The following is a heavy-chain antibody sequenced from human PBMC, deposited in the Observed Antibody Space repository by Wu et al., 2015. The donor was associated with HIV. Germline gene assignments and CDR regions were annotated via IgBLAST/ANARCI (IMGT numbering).Heavy chain of an antibody. Sequence: QEQLVQSGAEVKKPGASVKISCKTFGFTFIHYYMHWVRQAPGQGLEWMGMINLNGGDTLYAERFQGRVTMTRDTSTSTVFMELTSPTSDDTAVYYCAGRSERSSSWLLDHWGQGTLVTVSS. CDR1: GFTFIHYY. CDR3: AGRSERSSSWLLDH. V-gene: IGHV1-46*01. J-gene: IGHJ4*02. D-gene: IGHD6-13*01. CDR2: INLNGGDT.